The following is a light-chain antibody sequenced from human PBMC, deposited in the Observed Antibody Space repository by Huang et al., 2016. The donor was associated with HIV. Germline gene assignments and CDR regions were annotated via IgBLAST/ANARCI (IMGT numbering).Light chain of an antibody. Sequence: EIVLTQYPATLSFSPGERATLTCRSSQSVSSYLAWYQHKPGQAPRLLIYDASNRATGIPARFSGRGAGTYFTLTISSLEPEDFAVDYCQQRSNWPPLTFGGGTQVEIK. CDR3: QQRSNWPPLT. J-gene: IGKJ4*01. CDR2: DAS. CDR1: QSVSSY. V-gene: IGKV3-11*01.